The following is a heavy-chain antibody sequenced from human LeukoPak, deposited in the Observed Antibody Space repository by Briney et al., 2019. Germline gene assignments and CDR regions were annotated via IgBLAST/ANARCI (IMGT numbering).Heavy chain of an antibody. CDR2: IYYSGST. D-gene: IGHD6-25*01. CDR3: ARSSYSSDFDY. V-gene: IGHV4-59*08. CDR1: GGSISSYY. Sequence: PSETLSLTCTVSGGSISSYYWSWIRQPPGKGLEWIGYIYYSGSTNYNPSLKSRVTISVDTSKNQFSLKLSSVTAADTAVYYCARSSYSSDFDYWGQGTPVTVSS. J-gene: IGHJ4*02.